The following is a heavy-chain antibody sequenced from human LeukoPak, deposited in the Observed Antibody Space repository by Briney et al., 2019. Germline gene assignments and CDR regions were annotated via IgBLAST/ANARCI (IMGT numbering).Heavy chain of an antibody. J-gene: IGHJ3*02. Sequence: SETLSLTCAVYGGSFSGYYWSWIRQPPGKGLEWIGYIYYSGSTNYNPSLKSRVTISVDTSKNQFSLKLSSVTAADTAVYYCARDGFLHDAFDIWGQGTMVTVSS. V-gene: IGHV4-59*01. CDR2: IYYSGST. D-gene: IGHD3-10*01. CDR3: ARDGFLHDAFDI. CDR1: GGSFSGYY.